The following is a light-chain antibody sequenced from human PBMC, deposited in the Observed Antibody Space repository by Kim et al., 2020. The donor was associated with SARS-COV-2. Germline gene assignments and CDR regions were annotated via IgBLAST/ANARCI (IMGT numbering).Light chain of an antibody. J-gene: IGKJ2*01. V-gene: IGKV1-39*01. CDR1: QSINTN. Sequence: DIQMTQSPSSLSAPVGDRVTITCRASQSINTNLNWYQYKPGKAPKLLIYAATGLQSGVPSRFSGSGSGTDFTLTISSLQPEDSGTYYCQQSYNTPRTLGQGTKLEI. CDR3: QQSYNTPRT. CDR2: AAT.